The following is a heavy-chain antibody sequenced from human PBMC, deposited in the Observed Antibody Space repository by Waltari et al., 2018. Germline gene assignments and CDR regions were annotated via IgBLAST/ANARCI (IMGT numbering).Heavy chain of an antibody. CDR3: ARQGLYCRSSNCVGLDFSH. J-gene: IGHJ4*02. Sequence: QESGPGLLKPSETLSLTCAVSGGSVTDTSYFWGWIRQAPGKGLEGLENIYYDGNTNYNPSLKSRVSISVDTSQKQFSLKLTSVTATDTAVYYCARQGLYCRSSNCVGLDFSHWGQGTLVAVS. D-gene: IGHD2-2*01. V-gene: IGHV4-39*01. CDR1: GGSVTDTSYF. CDR2: IYYDGNT.